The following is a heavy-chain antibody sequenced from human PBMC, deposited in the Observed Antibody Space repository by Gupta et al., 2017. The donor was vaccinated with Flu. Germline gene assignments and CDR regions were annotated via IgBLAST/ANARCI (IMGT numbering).Heavy chain of an antibody. D-gene: IGHD1/OR15-1a*01. CDR2: ADYSGNT. Sequence: QLQLQESGPGMVKPSETLSLISTVSGDSIPSNNYLWGWMRQPPGKGLEWIGHADYSGNTFYSPSLKSRATMSVDTSKNQISLKLNSVTAADTAVYYCARRNRYAKTFDHWGQGTLVTVSS. V-gene: IGHV4-39*01. CDR3: ARRNRYAKTFDH. CDR1: GDSIPSNNYL. J-gene: IGHJ5*02.